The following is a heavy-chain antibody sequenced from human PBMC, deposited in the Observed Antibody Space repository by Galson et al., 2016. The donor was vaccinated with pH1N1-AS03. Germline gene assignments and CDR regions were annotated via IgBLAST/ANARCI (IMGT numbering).Heavy chain of an antibody. CDR2: ISSANSYI. CDR1: GFTFSSYN. V-gene: IGHV3-21*01. J-gene: IGHJ4*02. CDR3: ARELESSTSPPFDF. D-gene: IGHD1-1*01. Sequence: SLRLSCAASGFTFSSYNMHWVRQAPGKGLEWVSSISSANSYIYYADSLKGRFTISRDNAKKSLYLEMNSLRAEDTAVHYCARELESSTSPPFDFWGQGTLVTVSS.